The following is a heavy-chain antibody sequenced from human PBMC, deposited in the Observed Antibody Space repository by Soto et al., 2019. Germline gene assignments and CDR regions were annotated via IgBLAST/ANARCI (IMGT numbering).Heavy chain of an antibody. Sequence: QVQLVESGGGVVPPGGSLRVXXXXXGFTFNSYNMHWVRQAPGGGLEWVAVISFDGANTFYADSVKGRFTISRDTSRDTLYLQMSRLRVEDTAVYYCARDGYNRGGFDYWGQGTLVSFSS. J-gene: IGHJ4*02. CDR1: GFTFNSYN. V-gene: IGHV3-30-3*01. CDR3: ARDGYNRGGFDY. D-gene: IGHD6-25*01. CDR2: ISFDGANT.